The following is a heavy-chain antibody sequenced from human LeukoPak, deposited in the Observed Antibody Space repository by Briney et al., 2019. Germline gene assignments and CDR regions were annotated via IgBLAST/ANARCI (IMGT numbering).Heavy chain of an antibody. CDR2: INPNSGGT. CDR1: GYTFTGYY. CDR3: ARGGVYGNWFDP. V-gene: IGHV1-2*02. Sequence: ASVKVSCKASGYTFTGYYMHWVRQAPGQGLEWMGWINPNSGGTNYAQKFQGRVTMTRDTSITTAYMELSRLGSDDTAVYYCARGGVYGNWFDPWGQGTLVTVSS. D-gene: IGHD2-8*01. J-gene: IGHJ5*02.